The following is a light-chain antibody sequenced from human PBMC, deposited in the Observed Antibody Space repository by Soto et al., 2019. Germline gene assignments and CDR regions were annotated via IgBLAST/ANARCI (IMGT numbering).Light chain of an antibody. V-gene: IGLV2-23*02. CDR3: SSYAGAITFYV. Sequence: QSALAQPASVSGSPGQSITISCTGTSSDVGTYTLVSWYQQHPGKAPKLVIYEVNKRPAGVSKRFSGSKSGDTASLTISGLRAEDEADYYCSSYAGAITFYVFGTGTKVTV. CDR2: EVN. J-gene: IGLJ1*01. CDR1: SSDVGTYTL.